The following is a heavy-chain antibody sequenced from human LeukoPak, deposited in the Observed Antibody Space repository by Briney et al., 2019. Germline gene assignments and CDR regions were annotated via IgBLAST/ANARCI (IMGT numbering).Heavy chain of an antibody. Sequence: SETLSLTCAVSGGSISSSNWWSWVRQPPGKGLEWIGEIYHSGSTNYNPSLKSRVTISVDKSKNQFSLKLSSVTAADTAVYYCAREARSGYYDSSGTYVYWGREPWSPSPQ. V-gene: IGHV4-4*02. CDR2: IYHSGST. CDR3: AREARSGYYDSSGTYVY. D-gene: IGHD3-22*01. CDR1: GGSISSSNW. J-gene: IGHJ4*02.